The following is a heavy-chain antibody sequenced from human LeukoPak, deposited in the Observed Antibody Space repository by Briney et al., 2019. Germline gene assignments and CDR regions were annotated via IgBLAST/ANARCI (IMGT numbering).Heavy chain of an antibody. D-gene: IGHD3-22*01. CDR2: LYYSGST. V-gene: IGHV4-59*01. J-gene: IGHJ4*02. CDR3: AISYDSSGYYYYFDY. Sequence: SETLSLTCTVSGGSISSYYWSWIRQPPGNGLDWIGYLYYSGSTNYNPSLKSQVTMSVDTSKNQFSLKLSSVTAADTAVYYCAISYDSSGYYYYFDYWGQGTLVTVSS. CDR1: GGSISSYY.